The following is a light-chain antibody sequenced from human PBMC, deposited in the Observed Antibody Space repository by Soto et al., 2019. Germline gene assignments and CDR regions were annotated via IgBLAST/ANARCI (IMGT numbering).Light chain of an antibody. CDR3: QQCSNWPTT. J-gene: IGKJ5*01. CDR2: DAS. Sequence: EIALTQSPDTLSLSPGERATLSCRASQSVSIYLAWYQQKPGQAPRLLIYDASNRATGIAARFSGSGSGTDFTLTISSLEAEDSAVYCCQQCSNWPTTFGQGTRLEIK. CDR1: QSVSIY. V-gene: IGKV3-11*01.